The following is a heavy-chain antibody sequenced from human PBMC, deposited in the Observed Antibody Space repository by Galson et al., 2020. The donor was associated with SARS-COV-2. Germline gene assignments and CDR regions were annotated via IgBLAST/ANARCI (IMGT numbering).Heavy chain of an antibody. Sequence: TGGSLRLSCAASGFTFSSYSMNWVRQAPGKGLEWVSYISSSSSTIYYADSVKGRFTISRDNAKNSLYLQMNSLRDEDTAVYYCARDGRQWLGTEYFQHWGQGTLVTVSS. V-gene: IGHV3-48*02. CDR1: GFTFSSYS. J-gene: IGHJ1*01. D-gene: IGHD6-19*01. CDR2: ISSSSSTI. CDR3: ARDGRQWLGTEYFQH.